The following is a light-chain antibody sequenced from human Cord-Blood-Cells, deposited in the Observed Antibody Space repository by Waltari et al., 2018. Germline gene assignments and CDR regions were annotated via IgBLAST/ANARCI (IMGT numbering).Light chain of an antibody. V-gene: IGLV2-23*01. CDR2: EGS. J-gene: IGLJ1*01. CDR3: CSYAGSSTYYV. CDR1: SSDDGSYNH. Sequence: SALTQPASVSGSPGQAITLSCTGTSSDDGSYNHVSWYQQHPGKAPKVMIYEGSKRPSGVSNRFSGSKSGNTASLTISGLQAEDEADYYCCSYAGSSTYYVFGTGTKVTVL.